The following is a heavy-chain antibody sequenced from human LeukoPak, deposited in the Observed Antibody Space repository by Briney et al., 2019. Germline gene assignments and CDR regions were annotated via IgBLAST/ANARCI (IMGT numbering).Heavy chain of an antibody. CDR2: IYSGGST. Sequence: PGGSLRLSCAASGFTVSSNYMSWVRQAPGKGLEWVSVIYSGGSTYYADSVKGRFTISRDNSKNTLYLQMNSLRTEDTAVYYCANTNYYDSSGYYYYWGQGTLVTVSS. CDR1: GFTVSSNY. V-gene: IGHV3-53*05. CDR3: ANTNYYDSSGYYYY. J-gene: IGHJ4*02. D-gene: IGHD3-22*01.